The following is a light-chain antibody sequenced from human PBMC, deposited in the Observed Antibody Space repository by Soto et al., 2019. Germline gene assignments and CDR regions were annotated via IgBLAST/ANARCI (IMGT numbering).Light chain of an antibody. J-gene: IGKJ4*01. CDR2: GAS. CDR1: QSVSTIY. Sequence: DIVLTQSPGTLSLSPGERATLSCRASQSVSTIYLAWYQQKPGQAPRLLIYGASNRATGVPDRFSGGGSATDFTLTISILEPEDFAVYYCQQYDDSPLTFGGGTKVEIK. CDR3: QQYDDSPLT. V-gene: IGKV3-20*01.